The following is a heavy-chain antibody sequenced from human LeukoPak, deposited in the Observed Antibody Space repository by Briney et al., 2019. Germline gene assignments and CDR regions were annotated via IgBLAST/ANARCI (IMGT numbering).Heavy chain of an antibody. CDR2: ISSSSSYI. V-gene: IGHV3-21*01. D-gene: IGHD3-3*01. J-gene: IGHJ4*02. CDR1: GFTFSSYS. Sequence: GGSLRLSCAASGFTFSSYSMNWVRQAPGKGLEWVSSISSSSSYIYYADSVKGRFTISRDNAKNSLYLQMNSLRAEDTAVYYCARDPITIFGVVIMSHFDYWGQGTLVTVSP. CDR3: ARDPITIFGVVIMSHFDY.